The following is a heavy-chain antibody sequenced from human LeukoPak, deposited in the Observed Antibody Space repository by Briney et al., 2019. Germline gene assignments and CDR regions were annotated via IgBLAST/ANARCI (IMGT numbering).Heavy chain of an antibody. V-gene: IGHV1-69*01. CDR3: ARDDIAAAGTHYYYYGMDV. D-gene: IGHD6-13*01. CDR2: IIPIFGTA. CDR1: GGTFSSYA. J-gene: IGHJ6*02. Sequence: SVKVSCKASGGTFSSYAISWVRQAPGQGLEWMGGIIPIFGTANYAQKFQGRVTITADESTSTAYMELSSLRSEDTAVYYCARDDIAAAGTHYYYYGMDVWGQGTTVTVPS.